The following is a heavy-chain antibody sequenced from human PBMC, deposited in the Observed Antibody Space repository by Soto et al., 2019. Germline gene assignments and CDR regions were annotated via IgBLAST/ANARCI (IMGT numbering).Heavy chain of an antibody. CDR2: SKSKTDGGTT. CDR1: GFTFSNAW. V-gene: IGHV3-15*01. D-gene: IGHD2-2*02. J-gene: IGHJ4*02. CDR3: IARRGRYKRLDLHN. Sequence: EVQLVESGGGLVKPGGSLRLSCTGSGFTFSNAWMSWVRQASGKGLEWVGRSKSKTDGGTTDYAAFVKGRFSISRDDSKNTLSLQMNSLRAEDTAIYYCIARRGRYKRLDLHNWGQGTLVTVSS.